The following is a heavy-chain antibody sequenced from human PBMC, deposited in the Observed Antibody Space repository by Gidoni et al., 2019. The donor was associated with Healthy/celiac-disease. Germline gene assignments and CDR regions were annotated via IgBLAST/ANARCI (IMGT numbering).Heavy chain of an antibody. CDR1: GFTFSSYS. V-gene: IGHV3-21*01. Sequence: EVQLVESGGGLVKPGGSLRLSCAASGFTFSSYSMNWVRQAPGKGLEWVSSISSSSSYIYYADSVKVRFTISRDNAKNSLYLQMNSLRAEDTAVYYCARGPHYYDENDFDYWGQGTLVTVSS. J-gene: IGHJ4*02. CDR2: ISSSSSYI. CDR3: ARGPHYYDENDFDY. D-gene: IGHD3-22*01.